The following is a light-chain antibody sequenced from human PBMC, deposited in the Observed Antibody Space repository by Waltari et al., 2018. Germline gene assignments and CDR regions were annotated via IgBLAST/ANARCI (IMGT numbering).Light chain of an antibody. Sequence: DIVMSQSPDSLAVSLGERATINCRSSQSIMYSSNNTNFLTWYQQKPGQYPKLLIYWASTRQSGVPDRFTGSWSGTDFTLTITSVQPEDVAIYYCQQYFITPFTFGPGTKVEIK. CDR2: WAS. CDR1: QSIMYSSNNTNF. V-gene: IGKV4-1*01. J-gene: IGKJ3*01. CDR3: QQYFITPFT.